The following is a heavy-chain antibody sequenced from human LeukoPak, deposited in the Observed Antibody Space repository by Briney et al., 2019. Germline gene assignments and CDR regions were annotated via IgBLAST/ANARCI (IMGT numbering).Heavy chain of an antibody. J-gene: IGHJ4*02. D-gene: IGHD1-26*01. CDR3: ATQEWELLRADY. V-gene: IGHV4-59*08. CDR1: GGSISSYY. CDR2: IYYSGST. Sequence: SETLSLTCTVSGGSISSYYWSWIRQPPGKGLEWIGYIYYSGSTNYNPSLKSRVTISVDTSKNQFSLKLSSVTAADTTVYYCATQEWELLRADYWGQGTLVTVSS.